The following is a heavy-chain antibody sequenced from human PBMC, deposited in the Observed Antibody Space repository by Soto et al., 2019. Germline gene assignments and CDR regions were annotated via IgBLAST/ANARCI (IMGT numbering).Heavy chain of an antibody. CDR3: ASRNSGYDWDYYGMDV. CDR1: GGTFSSYA. CDR2: IIPIFGTA. J-gene: IGHJ6*02. Sequence: VASVKVSCKXSGGTFSSYAISWVRQAPGQGLEWMGGIIPIFGTANYAQKFQGRVTITADESTSTAYMELSSLRSEDTAVYYCASRNSGYDWDYYGMDVWGQGTTVTVSS. D-gene: IGHD5-12*01. V-gene: IGHV1-69*13.